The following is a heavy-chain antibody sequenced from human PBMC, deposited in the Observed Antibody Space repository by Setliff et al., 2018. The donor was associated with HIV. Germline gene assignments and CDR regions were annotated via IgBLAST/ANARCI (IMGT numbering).Heavy chain of an antibody. D-gene: IGHD6-13*01. J-gene: IGHJ5*02. CDR2: INTHNGNT. V-gene: IGHV1-18*01. Sequence: ASVKVSCKASGGTFSSYGITWVRQAPGQGLEWMGWINTHNGNTHYAQRSQGRVTMTRDTSTTTAYMELRSLRSDDTAVYYCARATGAADLWGQGTKVTVSS. CDR1: GGTFSSYG. CDR3: ARATGAADL.